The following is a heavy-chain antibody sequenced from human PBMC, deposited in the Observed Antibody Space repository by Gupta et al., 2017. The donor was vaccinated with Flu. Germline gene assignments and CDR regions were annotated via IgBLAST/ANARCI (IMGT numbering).Heavy chain of an antibody. CDR1: GGSISSYY. D-gene: IGHD6-6*01. CDR2: IYTSGST. V-gene: IGHV4-4*07. Sequence: QVQLQESGPGLVKPSETQSLTCTVSGGSISSYYWSWIRQPAGKGLEWIGRIYTSGSTNYNPSLKSLVTMSVDTSKNQFSLKLSSVTAADTAVYYCAREIAARRRGVRFDPWGQGTLVTVSS. CDR3: AREIAARRRGVRFDP. J-gene: IGHJ5*02.